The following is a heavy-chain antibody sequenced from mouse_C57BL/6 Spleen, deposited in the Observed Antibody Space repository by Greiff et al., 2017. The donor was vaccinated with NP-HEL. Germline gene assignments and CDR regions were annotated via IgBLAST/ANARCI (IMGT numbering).Heavy chain of an antibody. Sequence: VKLVESGPGLVAPSQSLSITCTVSGFSLTSYAISWVRQPPGKGLEWLGVIWTGGGTNYNSALKSRLSISKDNSKSQVFLKMNSLQTDDTARYYCARPYYYGSSYYAMDYWGQGTSVTVSS. CDR2: IWTGGGT. D-gene: IGHD1-1*01. J-gene: IGHJ4*01. CDR1: GFSLTSYA. V-gene: IGHV2-9-1*01. CDR3: ARPYYYGSSYYAMDY.